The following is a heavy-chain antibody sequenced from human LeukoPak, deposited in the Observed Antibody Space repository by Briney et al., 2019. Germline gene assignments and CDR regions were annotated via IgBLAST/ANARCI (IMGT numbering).Heavy chain of an antibody. CDR3: ARVVSSLSIAAPY. Sequence: GASVKVSCKASGYTFTTYAMNWVRQAPGQGLECMGWINTNTGNPTYAQGFTGRFVFSLDTSVSTAYLQITSLKAEDTAVYYCARVVSSLSIAAPYWGQGALVTVSS. CDR2: INTNTGNP. CDR1: GYTFTTYA. J-gene: IGHJ4*02. D-gene: IGHD6-6*01. V-gene: IGHV7-4-1*02.